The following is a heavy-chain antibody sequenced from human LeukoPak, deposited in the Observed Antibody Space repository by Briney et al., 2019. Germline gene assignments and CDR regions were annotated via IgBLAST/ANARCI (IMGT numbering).Heavy chain of an antibody. J-gene: IGHJ6*03. CDR3: ARVLRYCSGGNRYSGGLGYMDV. CDR2: ISYDESDK. V-gene: IGHV3-30*04. CDR1: GFTFSSYA. D-gene: IGHD2-15*01. Sequence: GGSLRLSCAASGFTFSSYAMHWVRQAPGKGLEWVAVISYDESDKYYADSVKGRFTISRDNSKNSLFLQMNSLRAEDTAVYYCARVLRYCSGGNRYSGGLGYMDVWGKGTTVTISS.